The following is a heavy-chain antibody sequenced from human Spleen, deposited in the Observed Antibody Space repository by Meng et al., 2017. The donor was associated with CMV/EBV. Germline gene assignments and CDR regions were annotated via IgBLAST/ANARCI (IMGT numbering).Heavy chain of an antibody. V-gene: IGHV3-23*03. CDR2: IYSGGSST. Sequence: SGFTFGSYAMGWVRQAPGKGLEWVSVIYSGGSSTYYADSVKGRFTISRDNSKNTLYLQMNSLRAEDTAVYYCAKGPGTSGSYHYFDYWGQGTLVTVSS. CDR1: GFTFGSYA. J-gene: IGHJ4*02. CDR3: AKGPGTSGSYHYFDY. D-gene: IGHD1-26*01.